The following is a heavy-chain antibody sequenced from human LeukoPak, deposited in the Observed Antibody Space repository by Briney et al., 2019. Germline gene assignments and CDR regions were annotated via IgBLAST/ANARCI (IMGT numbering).Heavy chain of an antibody. D-gene: IGHD1-1*01. CDR2: ISFSGSNV. J-gene: IGHJ4*02. CDR3: AKPTTGSPTAAGLDY. V-gene: IGHV3-30*02. Sequence: PGGSLRLSCAASGFTFSSYAMYWVRQAPGKGLEWVSDISFSGSNVHYADSVKGRFTISRDNSKSTLFLQMNSLRPEDTAVYYCAKPTTGSPTAAGLDYWGQGTLVTVSS. CDR1: GFTFSSYA.